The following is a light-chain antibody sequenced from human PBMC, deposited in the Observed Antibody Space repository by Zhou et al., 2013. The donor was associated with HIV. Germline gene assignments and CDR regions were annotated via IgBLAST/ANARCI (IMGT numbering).Light chain of an antibody. J-gene: IGKJ4*01. V-gene: IGKV2-28*01. CDR2: LGS. CDR3: MQAVQTPLT. Sequence: DIVMTQSPLFLSVTPGEPASISCRSSHNLLHRNGFNYFHWFLQKPGLSPQLLIYLGSNRASGVPDRFSGSGSGTLFTLKISRVEAEDVGVYYCMQAVQTPLTFGGGTKVQIK. CDR1: HNLLHRNGFNY.